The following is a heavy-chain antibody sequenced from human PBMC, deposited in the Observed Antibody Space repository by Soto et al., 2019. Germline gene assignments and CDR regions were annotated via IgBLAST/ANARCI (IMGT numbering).Heavy chain of an antibody. V-gene: IGHV3-23*01. Sequence: EVQLLESGGVLVQPGGSLRLSCAASGFDFSTYAMSRVRQAPGKGLEWVSGISGTGYTYYADSVRGRFTISRDNSKNTLYLQMNNLRAEDTAVYYCATLYDYIWGSYRRPPYDFDYWGQGTLVTVSS. J-gene: IGHJ4*02. CDR2: ISGTGYT. D-gene: IGHD3-16*02. CDR3: ATLYDYIWGSYRRPPYDFDY. CDR1: GFDFSTYA.